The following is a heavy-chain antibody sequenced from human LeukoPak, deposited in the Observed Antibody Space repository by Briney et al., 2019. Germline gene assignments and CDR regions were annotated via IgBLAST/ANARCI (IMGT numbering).Heavy chain of an antibody. CDR2: IYSGGNT. Sequence: QTGGSLRLSCTVSGFTVSSNSMSWVRQAPGKGLEWVSFIYSGGNTHYSDSVKGRFTISRDNSKNTLYLQMNTLRAEDTAVYYCARRAGECSHPYDYWGQGTLVTVSS. D-gene: IGHD2-21*01. J-gene: IGHJ4*02. V-gene: IGHV3-53*01. CDR3: ARRAGECSHPYDY. CDR1: GFTVSSNS.